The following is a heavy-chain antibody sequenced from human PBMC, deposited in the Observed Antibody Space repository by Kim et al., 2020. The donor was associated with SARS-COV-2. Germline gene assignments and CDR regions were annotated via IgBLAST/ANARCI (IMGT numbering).Heavy chain of an antibody. CDR1: GGSFSGYY. J-gene: IGHJ5*02. CDR2: INHSGST. V-gene: IGHV4-34*01. CDR3: ARGRGSGWYADWFDP. Sequence: SETLSLTCAVYGGSFSGYYWSWIRQPPGKGLEWIGEINHSGSTNYNPSLKSRVTISVDTSKNQFSLKLSSVTAADTAVYYCARGRGSGWYADWFDPWGQGTLVTVSS. D-gene: IGHD6-19*01.